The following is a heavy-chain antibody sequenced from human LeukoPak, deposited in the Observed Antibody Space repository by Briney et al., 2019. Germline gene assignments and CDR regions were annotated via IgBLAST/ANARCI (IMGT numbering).Heavy chain of an antibody. Sequence: GGSLRLSCAASGFTFSSYAMHWVRQAPGKGLEYVSAISSNGGSTYYANTVKGRFTISRDNSKNTLYLQMGSLRAEDMAVYYCARDGVFGGYDYWGQGTLVTVSS. CDR2: ISSNGGST. CDR3: ARDGVFGGYDY. D-gene: IGHD5-12*01. CDR1: GFTFSSYA. V-gene: IGHV3-64*01. J-gene: IGHJ4*02.